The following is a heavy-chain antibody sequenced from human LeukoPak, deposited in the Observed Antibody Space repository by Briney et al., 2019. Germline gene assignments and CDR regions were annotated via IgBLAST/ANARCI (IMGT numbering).Heavy chain of an antibody. CDR3: ARARRRSCSSTSCYIGRWYYFDY. V-gene: IGHV4-39*07. CDR2: IYYSGST. D-gene: IGHD2-2*02. J-gene: IGHJ4*02. Sequence: SETLSLTCTVSGGSISSSSYYWGWIRQPPGKGLEWIGSIYYSGSTYYNPSLKSRVTISVDTSKNQFSLKLSSVTAADTAVYYCARARRRSCSSTSCYIGRWYYFDYWGQGTLVTVSS. CDR1: GGSISSSSYY.